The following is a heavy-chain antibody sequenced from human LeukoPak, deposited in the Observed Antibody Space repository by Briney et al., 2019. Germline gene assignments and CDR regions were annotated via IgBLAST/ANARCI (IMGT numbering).Heavy chain of an antibody. D-gene: IGHD3-3*01. CDR1: GFTFSNYW. Sequence: PGGSLRLSCAASGFTFSNYWMSWVRQAPGKGLEWVANIKQDGSEKYYVDSVKGRFTISRDNAKNSLYLLMNSLRVEDTAVYYCARDRPTGAPRLFVVQWGQGTLVTVSS. CDR3: ARDRPTGAPRLFVVQ. J-gene: IGHJ4*02. V-gene: IGHV3-7*01. CDR2: IKQDGSEK.